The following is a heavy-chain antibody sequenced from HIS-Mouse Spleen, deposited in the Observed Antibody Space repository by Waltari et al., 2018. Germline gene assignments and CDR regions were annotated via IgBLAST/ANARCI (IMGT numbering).Heavy chain of an antibody. CDR3: AKDRDSSSWYYYYYYGMDV. Sequence: EVQLLESGGGLVQPGGSLRLSCAASGFTFSSYAMSWVRQAPGKGLEWVSAISGSGGSTYYADSVKGRFTISRDNSKNTLYLQMNSLRAEDTAVYYCAKDRDSSSWYYYYYYGMDVWDQGP. CDR2: ISGSGGST. V-gene: IGHV3-23*01. CDR1: GFTFSSYA. D-gene: IGHD6-13*01. J-gene: IGHJ6*02.